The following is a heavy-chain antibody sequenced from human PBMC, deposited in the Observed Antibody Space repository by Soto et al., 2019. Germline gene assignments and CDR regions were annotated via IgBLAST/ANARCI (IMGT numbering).Heavy chain of an antibody. D-gene: IGHD3-10*01. CDR1: GGSISSYY. CDR3: ARDNYYGSGSYYNVPWFDP. V-gene: IGHV4-59*01. J-gene: IGHJ5*02. Sequence: SETLSLTSTVSGGSISSYYWSWIRQPPGKGLEWIGYIYYSGSTNYNPSLKSRVTISVDTSKNQFSLKLSSVTAADTAVYYCARDNYYGSGSYYNVPWFDPWGQGTLVTVSS. CDR2: IYYSGST.